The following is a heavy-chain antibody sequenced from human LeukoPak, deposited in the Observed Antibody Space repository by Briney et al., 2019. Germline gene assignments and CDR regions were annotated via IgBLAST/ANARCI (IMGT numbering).Heavy chain of an antibody. V-gene: IGHV4-59*01. CDR1: GGSISSYY. Sequence: SETLSLTCTVSGGSISSYYWSWIRRPPGKGLEWIGYIYYSGSTNYNPSLKSRVTISVDTSKNQFSLKLSSVTAADTAVYHCARHLYGSGLHRIDYWGQGTLVTVSS. CDR3: ARHLYGSGLHRIDY. CDR2: IYYSGST. J-gene: IGHJ4*02. D-gene: IGHD6-19*01.